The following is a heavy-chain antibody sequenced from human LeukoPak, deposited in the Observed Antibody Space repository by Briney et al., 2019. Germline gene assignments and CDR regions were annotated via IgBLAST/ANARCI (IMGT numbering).Heavy chain of an antibody. J-gene: IGHJ4*02. Sequence: SQTLSLTCAISGDSVSSNSAAWNWIRQSPSRGLEWLGRTYYRSKWYNDYAVSVKSRITINADTSKNQFSLQLNSVTPEDTAVYYCARGQGITLVRGVLYYFDYWGQGTLVTVSS. CDR3: ARGQGITLVRGVLYYFDY. CDR2: TYYRSKWYN. CDR1: GDSVSSNSAA. V-gene: IGHV6-1*01. D-gene: IGHD3-10*01.